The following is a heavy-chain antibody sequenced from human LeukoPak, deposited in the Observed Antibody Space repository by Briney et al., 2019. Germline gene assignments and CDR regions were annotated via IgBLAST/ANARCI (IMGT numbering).Heavy chain of an antibody. CDR2: IYYSGST. CDR1: GGSISSGGYH. V-gene: IGHV4-31*03. D-gene: IGHD3-16*01. J-gene: IGHJ4*02. Sequence: PSQTLSLTCTVSGGSISSGGYHWSWIRQHPGKGLEWIGYIYYSGSTYYNPSLKSRVTMSVDTSENQFSLKLSSVTAADTAVYYCATTVGSYFDYWSQGTLVTVSS. CDR3: ATTVGSYFDY.